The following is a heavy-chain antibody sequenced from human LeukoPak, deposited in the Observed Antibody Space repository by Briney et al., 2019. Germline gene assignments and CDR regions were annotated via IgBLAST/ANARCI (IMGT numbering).Heavy chain of an antibody. CDR3: ARGAERYSSNWDYFDY. CDR1: GFTFSSYA. V-gene: IGHV3-30*04. J-gene: IGHJ4*02. D-gene: IGHD6-13*01. CDR2: ISYDGSKK. Sequence: PGGSLRLSCAASGFTFSSYAMHWVRQAPGKGLEWVSIISYDGSKKYYADSVKGRLTISRDNSKNTLYLQMNSLRVEDTAVYYCARGAERYSSNWDYFDYWGQGTLVTVSS.